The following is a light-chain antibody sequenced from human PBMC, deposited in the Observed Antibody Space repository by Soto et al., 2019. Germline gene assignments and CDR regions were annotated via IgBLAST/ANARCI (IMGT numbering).Light chain of an antibody. CDR2: AND. J-gene: IGLJ2*01. CDR3: AAWDDSLSGPVV. V-gene: IGLV1-44*01. CDR1: SSDIGSNS. Sequence: QSVLTQPPSASRTPGQRVTIPCSGSSSDIGSNSVNWYQQLPGAAPRLLIYANDHRPSGVPDRFSASKSGTSASLAISGVRSEDEADYYCAAWDDSLSGPVVFGGGTKLTVL.